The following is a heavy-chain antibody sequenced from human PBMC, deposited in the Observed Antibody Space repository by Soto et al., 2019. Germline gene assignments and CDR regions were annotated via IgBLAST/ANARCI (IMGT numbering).Heavy chain of an antibody. J-gene: IGHJ4*02. Sequence: EVQLVESGGGLVQPGGSLRLSCAAXXFXFXXYGMNWVRXAPGKGLEWVSYISSSSTTIYYADSVKGRFTIFRDNAKNSLYLQLNSLRDEDTAVYYCARSPYYYDSSNYYGYWGQGTLVTVSS. CDR3: ARSPYYYDSSNYYGY. V-gene: IGHV3-48*02. CDR2: ISSSSTTI. D-gene: IGHD3-22*01. CDR1: XFXFXXYG.